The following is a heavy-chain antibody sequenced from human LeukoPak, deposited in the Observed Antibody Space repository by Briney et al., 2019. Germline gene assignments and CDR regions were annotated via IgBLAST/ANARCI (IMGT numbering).Heavy chain of an antibody. CDR2: IWYDGSNK. D-gene: IGHD6-13*01. CDR3: AKDKWELGIAAAGFDY. CDR1: GFTFSSYG. Sequence: GGSLRLSCAASGFTFSSYGMHWVRQAPGKGLEWVAVIWYDGSNKYYADSVKGRFTISRNNSKNTLYLQINSLRAEDTAVYYCAKDKWELGIAAAGFDYWGQGTLVTVSS. V-gene: IGHV3-33*06. J-gene: IGHJ4*02.